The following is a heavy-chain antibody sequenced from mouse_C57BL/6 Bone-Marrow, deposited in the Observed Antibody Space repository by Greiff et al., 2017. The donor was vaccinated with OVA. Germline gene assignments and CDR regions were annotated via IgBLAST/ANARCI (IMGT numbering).Heavy chain of an antibody. Sequence: VQLQQSGAELARPGASVKLSCKASGYTFTSYGISWVKQRTGQGLEWIGEIYPRSGNTYYNEKFKGKATLTADKSSSTAYMELRSLTSEDSAVYFCANRRPITTFAYWGQGTLVTVSA. CDR1: GYTFTSYG. CDR2: IYPRSGNT. J-gene: IGHJ3*01. CDR3: ANRRPITTFAY. D-gene: IGHD2-4*01. V-gene: IGHV1-81*01.